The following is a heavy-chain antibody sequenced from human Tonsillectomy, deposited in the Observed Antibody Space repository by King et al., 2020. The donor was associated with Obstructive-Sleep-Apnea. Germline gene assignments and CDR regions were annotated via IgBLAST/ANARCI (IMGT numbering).Heavy chain of an antibody. V-gene: IGHV3-33*06. CDR1: GFTFSSYG. CDR3: AKDLYRYIAVADY. D-gene: IGHD6-19*01. CDR2: IWYDGSNK. J-gene: IGHJ4*02. Sequence: VQLVESGGGVVQPGRSLRLSCAASGFTFSSYGMHLVRQAPGKGLEWVAVIWYDGSNKYYADSVKGRFTISRDNSKNTLYLQMNSLRAEDTAVYYCAKDLYRYIAVADYWGQGTLVTVSS.